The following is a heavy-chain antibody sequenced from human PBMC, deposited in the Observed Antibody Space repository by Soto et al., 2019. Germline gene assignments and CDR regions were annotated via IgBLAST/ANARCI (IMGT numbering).Heavy chain of an antibody. CDR2: IYYSGNT. CDR3: ARSITP. CDR1: GGSISSGGYS. J-gene: IGHJ5*02. V-gene: IGHV4-31*11. D-gene: IGHD3-10*01. Sequence: PSETLSLTCAVSGGSISSGGYSWSWIRQPPGKGLEWIGYIYYSGNTYYNPSLKSRVTISIDTSKNQFSLKLSSVTAADTAVYYCARSITPWGQGTLVTVSS.